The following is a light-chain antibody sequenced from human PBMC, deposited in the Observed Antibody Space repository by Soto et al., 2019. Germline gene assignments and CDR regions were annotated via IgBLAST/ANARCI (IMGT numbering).Light chain of an antibody. Sequence: DIQMTHSPSTLSASVLYRATITCRASQTISTWLAWYQQKPGKAPELLIYDASTLESGVPSRFSGSGSGTEFSLTISSLQPDDFATFYCQKYNTYPLNFGGGTKVDIK. CDR2: DAS. CDR1: QTISTW. V-gene: IGKV1-5*01. J-gene: IGKJ4*01. CDR3: QKYNTYPLN.